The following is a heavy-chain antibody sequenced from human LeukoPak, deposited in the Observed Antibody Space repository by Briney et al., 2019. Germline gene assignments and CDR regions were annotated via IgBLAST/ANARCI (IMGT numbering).Heavy chain of an antibody. Sequence: PSETLSLTCAVYGGSFSGDYWSWIRQPPGKGLEWIGEINHSGSTNYNPSLKSRVTISVDTSKNQFSLKLSSVTAADTAVYYCARHPFSSPFDFWGQGTLVAVSS. J-gene: IGHJ4*02. V-gene: IGHV4-34*01. CDR3: ARHPFSSPFDF. CDR2: INHSGST. CDR1: GGSFSGDY. D-gene: IGHD2/OR15-2a*01.